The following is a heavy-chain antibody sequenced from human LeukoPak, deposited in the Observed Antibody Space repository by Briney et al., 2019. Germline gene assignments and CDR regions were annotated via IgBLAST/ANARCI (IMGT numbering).Heavy chain of an antibody. D-gene: IGHD6-19*01. CDR2: ISSSSSYI. CDR1: GFTFSSYS. Sequence: PGGSLRLSCAASGFTFSSYSMNWVRQAPGKGLEWVSSISSSSSYIYYADSVKGRFTISRDNAKNSLYLQMNSLRAEDTAVYYCARDDSYSSGWYTFDYWGQGTLVTVSS. J-gene: IGHJ4*02. V-gene: IGHV3-21*01. CDR3: ARDDSYSSGWYTFDY.